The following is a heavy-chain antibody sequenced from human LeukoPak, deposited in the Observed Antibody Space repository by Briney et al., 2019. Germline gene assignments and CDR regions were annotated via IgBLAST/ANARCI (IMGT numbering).Heavy chain of an antibody. CDR2: ISDSSSVT. CDR3: ARATYWGFDP. CDR1: AFTFSTYN. J-gene: IGHJ5*02. V-gene: IGHV3-48*02. Sequence: GGSLRLSCAVSAFTFSTYNMHWVRQAPGKGLEWVSYISDSSSVTHYADSVKGRFTISRDNAENSLYLQMNSLRDEDTAIYYCARATYWGFDPWGPGTLVTVS. D-gene: IGHD2-15*01.